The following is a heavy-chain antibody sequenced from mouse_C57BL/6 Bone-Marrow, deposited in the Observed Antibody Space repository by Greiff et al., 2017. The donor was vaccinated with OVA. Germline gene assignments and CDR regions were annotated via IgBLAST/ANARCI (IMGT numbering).Heavy chain of an antibody. CDR1: GFNIKDDY. V-gene: IGHV14-4*01. J-gene: IGHJ4*01. Sequence: EVKLQESGAELVRPGASVKLSCTASGFNIKDDYMHWVKQRPEQGLEWIGWIDPENGDTEYASKFQGKATITADTAYNTAELELSSLTSEDTAVYYCSSRGLTCAMDYWGKGTSVTVSS. CDR3: SSRGLTCAMDY. D-gene: IGHD4-1*01. CDR2: IDPENGDT.